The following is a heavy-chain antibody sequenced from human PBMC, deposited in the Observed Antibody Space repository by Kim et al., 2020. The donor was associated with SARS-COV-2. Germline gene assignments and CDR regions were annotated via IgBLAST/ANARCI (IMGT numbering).Heavy chain of an antibody. CDR1: GGTFSSYA. V-gene: IGHV1-69*13. CDR3: ARHCSSTSCYAGHYYYYGMDV. Sequence: SVKVSCKASGGTFSSYAISWVRQAPGQGLEWMGGIIPIFGTANYAQKFQGRVTITADESTSTAYMELSSLRSEDTAVYYCARHCSSTSCYAGHYYYYGMDVWGQGTTVTVSS. D-gene: IGHD2-2*01. CDR2: IIPIFGTA. J-gene: IGHJ6*02.